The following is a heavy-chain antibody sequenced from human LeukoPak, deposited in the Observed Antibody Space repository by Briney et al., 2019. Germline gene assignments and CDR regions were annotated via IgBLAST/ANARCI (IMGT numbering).Heavy chain of an antibody. D-gene: IGHD3-10*01. J-gene: IGHJ5*02. CDR3: ARIMVRDLNWFDP. CDR1: GYTFTSYD. Sequence: GASVKVSCKASGYTFTSYDINWVRQATGQGLEWMGWMNPNSGNTGYAQKFQGRVTMTRNTSISTAYMELSGLRSEDTAVYYCARIMVRDLNWFDPWGQGTLVTVSS. V-gene: IGHV1-8*01. CDR2: MNPNSGNT.